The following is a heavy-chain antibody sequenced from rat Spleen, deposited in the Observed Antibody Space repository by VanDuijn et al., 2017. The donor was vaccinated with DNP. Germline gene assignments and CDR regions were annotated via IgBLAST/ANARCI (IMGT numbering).Heavy chain of an antibody. V-gene: IGHV5-22*01. Sequence: EVQLVQSGGGLVQPGRSLKLSCAASGFTFSDYYMAWVRQAPTKGLEWVAYISYDGGNTNYGDSVKGRFTISRENAKSTLYLQMNSLRSEDTATYHCVRPHYYYGSYPHYWGQGVMVTVSS. J-gene: IGHJ2*01. D-gene: IGHD1-12*02. CDR3: VRPHYYYGSYPHY. CDR2: ISYDGGNT. CDR1: GFTFSDYY.